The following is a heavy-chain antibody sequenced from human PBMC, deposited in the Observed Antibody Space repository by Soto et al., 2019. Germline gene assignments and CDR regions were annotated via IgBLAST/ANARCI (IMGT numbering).Heavy chain of an antibody. J-gene: IGHJ6*02. V-gene: IGHV1-2*02. CDR2: IGPESGAT. D-gene: IGHD6-6*01. CDR1: GYTFTGHY. Sequence: ASVKVSCKASGYTFTGHYIHWLRQAPEQGPEWMGEIGPESGATRYAQKFQGRVTMTRDMSITTVYMELNNLSPDDTAVYYCGARGYYGMDVWGQGTTVTVSS. CDR3: GARGYYGMDV.